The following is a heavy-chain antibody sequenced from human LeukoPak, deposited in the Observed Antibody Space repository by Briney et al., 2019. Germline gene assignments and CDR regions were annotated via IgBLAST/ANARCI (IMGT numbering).Heavy chain of an antibody. J-gene: IGHJ5*02. CDR3: ARDLSHPYNWFDP. CDR1: GYSFDGYY. CDR2: INPNSGGT. Sequence: ASVKVSCKPSGYSFDGYYIHWVRQAPGQGLEWMGWINPNSGGTNYAQKFQGRVTMTRDTSISTAYMELSRLRSDDTAVYYCARDLSHPYNWFDPWGQGTLVTVSS. V-gene: IGHV1-2*02.